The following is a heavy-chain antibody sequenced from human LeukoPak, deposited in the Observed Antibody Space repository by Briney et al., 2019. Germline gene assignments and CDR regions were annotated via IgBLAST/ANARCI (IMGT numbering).Heavy chain of an antibody. J-gene: IGHJ5*01. V-gene: IGHV4-59*08. Sequence: SETLSLTCTVSGGSISSYYWSWIRQPPGKGLEWIGYIYYSGSTNYNPSLKSRVTISLDTSKNQFSLKLSSVTAADTAVYYCARQTRATGTLDSWGQGTLVTVSS. CDR3: ARQTRATGTLDS. CDR2: IYYSGST. D-gene: IGHD6-13*01. CDR1: GGSISSYY.